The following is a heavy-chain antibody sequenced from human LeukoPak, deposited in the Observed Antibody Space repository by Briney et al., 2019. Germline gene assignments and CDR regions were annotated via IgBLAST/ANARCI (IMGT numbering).Heavy chain of an antibody. CDR1: GGSISSGDYY. CDR3: AKDRYENSGYQNWFDP. V-gene: IGHV4-30-4*01. Sequence: SETLSLTCTVSGGSISSGDYYWSWIRQPPGKGLEWIGYIYYSGSTYYNPSLKSRVTMSVDTSKNQFSLRLRSVTAADAAVYYCAKDRYENSGYQNWFDPWGQGTLVTVSS. D-gene: IGHD3-22*01. CDR2: IYYSGST. J-gene: IGHJ5*02.